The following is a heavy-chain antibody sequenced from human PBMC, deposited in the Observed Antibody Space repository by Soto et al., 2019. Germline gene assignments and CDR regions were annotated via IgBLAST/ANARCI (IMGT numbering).Heavy chain of an antibody. CDR1: GFTFSSYG. Sequence: QVQLVESGGGVVQPGRSLRLSCAASGFTFSSYGMHWVRQAPGKGLEWVAVISYDGSNKYYADSVKGRFTISRDNSKIRLYLQMKSLRAEDTAVYYCAKDIAVAGSYYYGMDVWGQGTTVTVSS. D-gene: IGHD6-19*01. CDR2: ISYDGSNK. V-gene: IGHV3-30*18. CDR3: AKDIAVAGSYYYGMDV. J-gene: IGHJ6*02.